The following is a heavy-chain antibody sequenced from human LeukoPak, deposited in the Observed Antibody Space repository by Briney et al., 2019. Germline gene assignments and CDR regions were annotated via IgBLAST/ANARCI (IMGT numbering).Heavy chain of an antibody. V-gene: IGHV3-7*03. CDR3: AKELGHALPFDY. Sequence: GGSLRLSCAASGFTFSSYWMSWVRQAPGKGLEWVANIKQDGSEKYYVDSVKGRFTISRDNAKNSLYLQMNSLRDEDTAIYYCAKELGHALPFDYWGQGTLVTVSS. D-gene: IGHD2-2*01. J-gene: IGHJ4*02. CDR2: IKQDGSEK. CDR1: GFTFSSYW.